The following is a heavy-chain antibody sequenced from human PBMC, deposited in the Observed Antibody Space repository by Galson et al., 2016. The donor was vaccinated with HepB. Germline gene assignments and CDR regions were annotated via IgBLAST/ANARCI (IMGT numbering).Heavy chain of an antibody. CDR1: GFTFSRYG. J-gene: IGHJ6*02. CDR3: VRARGGRTGMDV. Sequence: SLRLSCAASGFTFSRYGMHWVRQAPGKGLEWVAVILYDGSKKYYADSVKGRFTISRDNSKNTLYLQMNSLSAEDTAVYYCVRARGGRTGMDVWGQGTTVTVSS. CDR2: ILYDGSKK. V-gene: IGHV3-33*01. D-gene: IGHD3-10*01.